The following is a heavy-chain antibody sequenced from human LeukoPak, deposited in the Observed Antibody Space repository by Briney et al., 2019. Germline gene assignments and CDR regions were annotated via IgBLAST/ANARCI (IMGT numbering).Heavy chain of an antibody. V-gene: IGHV1-69*05. J-gene: IGHJ4*02. CDR3: ASRVRLEPNGFDY. Sequence: SVKVSCKASGGTFSSCAISWVRQAPGQGLEWMGGIIPIFGTANYAQKFQGRVTITTDESTSTAYMELSSLRSEDTAVYYCASRVRLEPNGFDYWGQGTLVTVSS. D-gene: IGHD1-1*01. CDR1: GGTFSSCA. CDR2: IIPIFGTA.